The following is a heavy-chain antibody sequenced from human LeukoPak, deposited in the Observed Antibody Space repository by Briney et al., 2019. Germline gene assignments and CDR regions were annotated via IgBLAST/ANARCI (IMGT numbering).Heavy chain of an antibody. V-gene: IGHV3-30*04. Sequence: GGSLRLSCAASEFTFSRYTMHWVRQAPGKGLEWVAVISYDGSNKYYADSVKGRFTIFRDNSKNTLYLQMNSLRAEDTAVYYCARAPVTTGEYYFDFWGQGTLVTVSS. CDR2: ISYDGSNK. CDR1: EFTFSRYT. CDR3: ARAPVTTGEYYFDF. D-gene: IGHD4-11*01. J-gene: IGHJ4*02.